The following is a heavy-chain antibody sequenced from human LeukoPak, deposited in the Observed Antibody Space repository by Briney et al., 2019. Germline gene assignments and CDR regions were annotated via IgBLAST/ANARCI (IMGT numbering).Heavy chain of an antibody. CDR3: AKGTVTYYYMDV. CDR1: GYTFSSYG. D-gene: IGHD4-11*01. Sequence: GGSLRLSCAASGYTFSSYGMHWVRQAPGKGLEWVAVIWYDGSNKYYADSVKGRFTISRDNSKNTLYLQMNSLRAEDTAVYYCAKGTVTYYYMDVWGKGTTVTVSS. V-gene: IGHV3-33*06. CDR2: IWYDGSNK. J-gene: IGHJ6*03.